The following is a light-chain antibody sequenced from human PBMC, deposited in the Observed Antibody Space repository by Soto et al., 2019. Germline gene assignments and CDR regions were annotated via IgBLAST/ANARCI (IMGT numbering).Light chain of an antibody. CDR2: GAS. J-gene: IGKJ1*01. CDR1: QSVSSSD. V-gene: IGKV3-20*01. CDR3: QRHGAT. Sequence: EIVLTQSPGTLSFSPGERATLSCRASQSVSSSDLAWYQQEPGQAPRLLIYGASSRATGIPDRFSGSGSGTDFTLTISGLEPEDSAAYYCQRHGATFGQGTKVDIK.